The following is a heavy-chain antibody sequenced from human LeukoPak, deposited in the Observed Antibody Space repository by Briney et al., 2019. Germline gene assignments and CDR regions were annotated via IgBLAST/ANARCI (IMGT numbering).Heavy chain of an antibody. CDR1: GFTFDDYA. D-gene: IGHD2-15*01. CDR3: AKGGYCSGGSCFTTYFDY. V-gene: IGHV3-9*01. CDR2: ISWNSGSI. J-gene: IGHJ4*02. Sequence: GGSLRLSCAASGFTFDDYAMRWVRQAPGKGLEWVSGISWNSGSIGYADSVKGRFTISRDNAKNSLYLQMNSLRAEDTALYYCAKGGYCSGGSCFTTYFDYWGQGTLVTVSS.